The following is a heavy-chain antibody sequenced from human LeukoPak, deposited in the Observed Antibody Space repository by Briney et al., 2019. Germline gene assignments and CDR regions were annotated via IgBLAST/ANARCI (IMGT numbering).Heavy chain of an antibody. CDR1: GFTFSSYS. CDR2: IDTTSTYI. D-gene: IGHD6-19*01. CDR3: ARGGKIALAGTRSSQYFQH. V-gene: IGHV3-21*01. Sequence: GGSLRLSCAASGFTFSSYSMAWVRQAPGKGLEWVSSIDTTSTYIFYGDSVKGRFTISRDNAKNSLYLQMNSLRVEDTAVYYCARGGKIALAGTRSSQYFQHWGQGTLVTVSS. J-gene: IGHJ1*01.